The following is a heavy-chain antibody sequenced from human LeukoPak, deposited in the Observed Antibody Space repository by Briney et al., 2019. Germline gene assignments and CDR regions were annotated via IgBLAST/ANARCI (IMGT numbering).Heavy chain of an antibody. CDR2: INSDGSST. Sequence: GGSLRLSCAASGFTFSSYWMHWVRQAPGKGLVWVSRINSDGSSTSYADSVKGRFTISRDNAKNTLYPQMNSLRAEDTAVYYCAGYSGYDYYSAYYFDYWGQGTLVTVSS. D-gene: IGHD5-12*01. V-gene: IGHV3-74*01. CDR3: AGYSGYDYYSAYYFDY. CDR1: GFTFSSYW. J-gene: IGHJ4*02.